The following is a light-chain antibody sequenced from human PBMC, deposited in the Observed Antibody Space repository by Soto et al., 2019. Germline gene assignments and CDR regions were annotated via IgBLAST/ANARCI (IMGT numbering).Light chain of an antibody. CDR1: RDIGTW. J-gene: IGKJ3*01. CDR3: QQASVLPFT. V-gene: IGKV1-12*01. CDR2: AAS. Sequence: DIQMTQSPSSVSASVGDRVTITCRASRDIGTWLAWYQQIPGKAPKLLIFAASTLQNRVPSRFSGSGSGTDFTLTISGLQPEDFATYYCQQASVLPFTFGPVTKVDIK.